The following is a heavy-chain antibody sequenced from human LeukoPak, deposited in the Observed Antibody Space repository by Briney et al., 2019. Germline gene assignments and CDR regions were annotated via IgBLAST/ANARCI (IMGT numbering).Heavy chain of an antibody. CDR2: ISAYNGNT. D-gene: IGHD5-12*01. J-gene: IGHJ4*02. V-gene: IGHV1-18*01. Sequence: ASVKVSCKASGYTFTSYGISWVRQAPGQGLEWMGWISAYNGNTNYAQKLQGRVTMTTDTSTSTAYMELRSLRSEDTAVYYCARGDSGYDEYYFDYWGQGTLVTVSS. CDR3: ARGDSGYDEYYFDY. CDR1: GYTFTSYG.